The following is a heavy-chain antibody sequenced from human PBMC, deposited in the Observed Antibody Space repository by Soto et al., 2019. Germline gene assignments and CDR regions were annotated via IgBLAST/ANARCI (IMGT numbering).Heavy chain of an antibody. D-gene: IGHD3-22*01. V-gene: IGHV1-18*01. CDR1: GYTFTSYG. J-gene: IGHJ5*02. Sequence: AALVKVSCKASGYTFTSYGISWVRQAPGQGLEWMGWISAYNGNTNYAQKLQGRVTMTTDTSTSTAYMELRSLRSDDTAVYYCARDRYYYDSSGYYINWFDPWGQGTLVTVSS. CDR3: ARDRYYYDSSGYYINWFDP. CDR2: ISAYNGNT.